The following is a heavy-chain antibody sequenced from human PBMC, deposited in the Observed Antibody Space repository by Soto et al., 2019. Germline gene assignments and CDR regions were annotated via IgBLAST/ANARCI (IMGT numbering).Heavy chain of an antibody. CDR3: VKDTDLGETADGSEYFDS. J-gene: IGHJ4*02. V-gene: IGHV3-9*01. D-gene: IGHD3-16*01. CDR2: LSWNSGRI. Sequence: EVQLVESGGELVQPGRSLRLSCAASGFTFDDYAMHWVRQAPGKGLEWVSGLSWNSGRIDYADSVKGRFTISRDNAKNSLHLQMNNLRPDDTAFYYCVKDTDLGETADGSEYFDSWGQGTLVTVSS. CDR1: GFTFDDYA.